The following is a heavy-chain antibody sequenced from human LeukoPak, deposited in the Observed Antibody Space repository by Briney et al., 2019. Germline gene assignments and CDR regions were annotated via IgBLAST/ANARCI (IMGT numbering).Heavy chain of an antibody. D-gene: IGHD2-15*01. CDR1: GASISSSTYY. Sequence: KPSETLSLTCTVSGASISSSTYYWGWIRQPPGKGLEWIGSIYYSGSTYYNPSLKSRVTISVDTSKNQFSLKLSSVTAADTAVYYCARVFRCSGGSCYPWTTSYYYYMDVWGKGTTVTVSS. CDR3: ARVFRCSGGSCYPWTTSYYYYMDV. V-gene: IGHV4-39*07. CDR2: IYYSGST. J-gene: IGHJ6*03.